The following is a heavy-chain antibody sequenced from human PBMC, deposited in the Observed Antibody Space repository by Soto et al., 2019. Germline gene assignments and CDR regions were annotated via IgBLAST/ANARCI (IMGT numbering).Heavy chain of an antibody. CDR2: MNPKTGDT. CDR1: GYTFTTYD. Sequence: QVQVVQSGAEVKKPGASVKISCKIYGYTFTTYDINWVRQAPGQGLEWMGWMNPKTGDTGFAQKFRDRFTMTRDTSINTAFLETRSPISEDTAVYYCVSALRGALWGQELVAAVS. V-gene: IGHV1-8*01. D-gene: IGHD1-26*01. CDR3: VSALRGAL. J-gene: IGHJ4*02.